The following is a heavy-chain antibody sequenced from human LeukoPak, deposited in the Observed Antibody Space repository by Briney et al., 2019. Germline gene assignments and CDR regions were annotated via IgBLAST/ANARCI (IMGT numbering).Heavy chain of an antibody. CDR1: GFTFSSYS. CDR2: ISSSSSHI. V-gene: IGHV3-21*01. J-gene: IGHJ4*02. CDR3: ARRSGQSDY. D-gene: IGHD1-26*01. Sequence: GGSLRLSCAASGFTFSSYSMNWVRQAPGKGLEWVSSISSSSSHIYYADSVKGRFTISRDNAKNSLYLQMNSLRAEDTAVYYCARRSGQSDYWGQGTLVTVSS.